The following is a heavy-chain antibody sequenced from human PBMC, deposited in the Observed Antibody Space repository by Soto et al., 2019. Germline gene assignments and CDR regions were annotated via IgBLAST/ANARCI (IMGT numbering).Heavy chain of an antibody. J-gene: IGHJ6*02. V-gene: IGHV4-4*07. CDR1: GGSISSYY. Sequence: QVKLLESGPGLAKPSETLSLTCSVSGGSISSYYWNWIRQSAGKGLEWIGRIYSSGRTNYNPSLQSRVNMSVDTSKRQVSLKLSSVTAADTAVYYCARGAAAGVEYGMDAWGQGTTVTVSS. CDR2: IYSSGRT. CDR3: ARGAAAGVEYGMDA. D-gene: IGHD6-13*01.